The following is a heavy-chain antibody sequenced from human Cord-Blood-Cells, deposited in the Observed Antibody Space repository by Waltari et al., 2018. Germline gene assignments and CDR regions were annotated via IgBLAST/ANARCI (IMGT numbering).Heavy chain of an antibody. CDR2: IIPILGIA. CDR3: ARLHYYDSSGYYYWYFDL. V-gene: IGHV1-69*04. D-gene: IGHD3-22*01. Sequence: QVQLVQSGAEVKKPGSSVKVSCKASGGTFSSYAISWGRQALGQGLEWMGGIIPILGIANYAQKFQGRVTITADESTSTAYMELSSLRSEDTAVYYCARLHYYDSSGYYYWYFDLWGRGTLVTVSS. J-gene: IGHJ2*01. CDR1: GGTFSSYA.